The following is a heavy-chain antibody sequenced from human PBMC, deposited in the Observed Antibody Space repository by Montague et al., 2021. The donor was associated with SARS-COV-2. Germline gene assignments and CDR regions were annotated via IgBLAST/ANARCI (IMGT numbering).Heavy chain of an antibody. CDR1: GGSFSSYY. D-gene: IGHD2-15*01. Sequence: SETLSLTCAVYGGSFSSYYYAWVRQSPTKGLEWIGEIHHSGKPTYKPSLRRRVAISVDTSKNQFSLHLRSVTAADAAVYYCARGGRRKVRWGPGRGSEIDTYSALDFWGQGTTVIISS. CDR2: IHHSGKP. V-gene: IGHV4-34*01. J-gene: IGHJ6*01. CDR3: ARGGRRKVRWGPGRGSEIDTYSALDF.